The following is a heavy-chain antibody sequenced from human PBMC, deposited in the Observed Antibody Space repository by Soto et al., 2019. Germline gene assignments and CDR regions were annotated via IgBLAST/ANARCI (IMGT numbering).Heavy chain of an antibody. D-gene: IGHD3-3*02. CDR3: ARDKDRQQLGGNYYYILDV. V-gene: IGHV1-69*12. Sequence: QVQLVQSGAEVKKPGSSVKVSCKASGGTFSTSAISWVRQAPGQGLEWVGGIMHVFATPDYAQQFQGRVTISADESTTTAYLELTSLRTDDTAVYYCARDKDRQQLGGNYYYILDVWGQGTAIIVSS. CDR1: GGTFSTSA. J-gene: IGHJ6*02. CDR2: IMHVFATP.